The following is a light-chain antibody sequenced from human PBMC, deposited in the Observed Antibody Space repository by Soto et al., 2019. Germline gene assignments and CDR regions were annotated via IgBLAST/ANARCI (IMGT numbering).Light chain of an antibody. J-gene: IGKJ1*01. V-gene: IGKV3-20*01. CDR3: QQYGSSPRT. Sequence: EIVLTQSPGTLSLSPGERATLSCRASQSVSSSYLAWYQQKPGQAPRLLIYGASSRATGIPDRFSGSGSGTDFTRTISILEPEDVAVYCCQQYGSSPRTFGQGPKVEIK. CDR1: QSVSSSY. CDR2: GAS.